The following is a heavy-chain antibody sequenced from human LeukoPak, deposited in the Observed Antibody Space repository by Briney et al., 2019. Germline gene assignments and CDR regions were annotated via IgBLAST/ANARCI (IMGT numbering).Heavy chain of an antibody. CDR1: GGSIGSSSYY. Sequence: SETLSPTCTVSGGSIGSSSYYWGWIRQPPGKGLEWIGNILYSGTTYYNPSLKSRVTISVDTSKNQFSLKLSSVTAADTAVYYCARSWIQLWYYDYWGQETLVTVSS. D-gene: IGHD5-18*01. CDR3: ARSWIQLWYYDY. V-gene: IGHV4-39*01. J-gene: IGHJ4*02. CDR2: ILYSGTT.